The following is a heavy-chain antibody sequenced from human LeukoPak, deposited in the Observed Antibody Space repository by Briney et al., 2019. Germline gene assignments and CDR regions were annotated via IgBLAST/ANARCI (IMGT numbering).Heavy chain of an antibody. CDR3: ARGRPTYCGGDCYSVDY. V-gene: IGHV1-8*01. J-gene: IGHJ4*02. CDR1: GYTFTSYD. CDR2: MNPNSGNT. Sequence: GASVKVSCKASGYTFTSYDINWVRQAPGQGLEWMGWMNPNSGNTGYAQKFQGRVTMTRNTSISTAYMELSSLRSEDTAVYYCARGRPTYCGGDCYSVDYWGQGTLVTVSS. D-gene: IGHD2-21*02.